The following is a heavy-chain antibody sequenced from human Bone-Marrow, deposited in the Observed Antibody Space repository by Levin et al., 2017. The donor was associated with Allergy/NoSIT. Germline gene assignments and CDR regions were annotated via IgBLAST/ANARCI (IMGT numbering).Heavy chain of an antibody. CDR2: ISSSSSTI. CDR1: GFTFSSYS. V-gene: IGHV3-48*01. CDR3: ARDSDIVATIMRGGFDY. J-gene: IGHJ4*02. Sequence: GGSLRLSCAASGFTFSSYSMNWVRQAPGKGLEWVSYISSSSSTIYYADSVKGRFTISRDNAKNSLYLQMNSLRAEDTAVYYCARDSDIVATIMRGGFDYWGQGTLVTVSS. D-gene: IGHD5-12*01.